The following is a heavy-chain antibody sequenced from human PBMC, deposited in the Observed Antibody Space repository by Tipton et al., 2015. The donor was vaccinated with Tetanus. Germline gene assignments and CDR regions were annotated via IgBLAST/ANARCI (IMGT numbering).Heavy chain of an antibody. CDR2: VYYSGST. CDR1: GGSINNYY. V-gene: IGHV4-59*12. CDR3: ARGTWGDYCSSTTCYPFDY. Sequence: TLSLTCTVSGGSINNYYWSWIRQSPGKGLEWIGYVYYSGSTNYNPSLKSRVTISVDTSKNQFSLNLSSVTAADTAVYYCARGTWGDYCSSTTCYPFDYWGQGTPVAVSS. D-gene: IGHD2-2*01. J-gene: IGHJ4*02.